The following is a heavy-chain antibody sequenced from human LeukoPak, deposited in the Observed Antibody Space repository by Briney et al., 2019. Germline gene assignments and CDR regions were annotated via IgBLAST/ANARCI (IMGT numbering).Heavy chain of an antibody. J-gene: IGHJ4*02. CDR2: ISSSSSYI. CDR3: AREQWLAPDY. V-gene: IGHV3-21*01. Sequence: GGSLRHSCAASGFTFSSYSMNWVRQAPGKGLEWVSSISSSSSYIYYADSVKGRFTISRDNAKNSLYLQMNSLRAEDTAVYYCAREQWLAPDYWGQGTLVTVSS. D-gene: IGHD6-19*01. CDR1: GFTFSSYS.